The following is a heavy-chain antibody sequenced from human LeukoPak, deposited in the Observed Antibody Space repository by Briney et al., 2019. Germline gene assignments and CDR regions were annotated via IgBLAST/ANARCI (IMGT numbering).Heavy chain of an antibody. J-gene: IGHJ4*02. Sequence: SETLSLTCAVYGGSFSGYYCSWIRQPPGKGLEWIGEINHSGSTNYNPSLKSRVTISVDTSKNQFSLKLSSVTAADTAVYYCARAPLPDDWGQGTLVTVSS. CDR1: GGSFSGYY. CDR2: INHSGST. V-gene: IGHV4-34*01. CDR3: ARAPLPDD.